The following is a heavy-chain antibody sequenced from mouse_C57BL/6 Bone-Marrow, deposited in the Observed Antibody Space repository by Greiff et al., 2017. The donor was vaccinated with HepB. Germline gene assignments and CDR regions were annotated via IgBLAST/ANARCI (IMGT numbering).Heavy chain of an antibody. J-gene: IGHJ1*03. D-gene: IGHD1-1*01. Sequence: VQLKQSGPVLVKPGASVKMSCKASGYTFTDYYMNWVKQSHGKSLEWIGVINPYNGGTSYNQKFKGKATLTVDKSSSTAYMELNSLTSEDSAVYYCARDGSSYLYWYFDVWGTGTTVTVSS. CDR3: ARDGSSYLYWYFDV. CDR1: GYTFTDYY. CDR2: INPYNGGT. V-gene: IGHV1-19*01.